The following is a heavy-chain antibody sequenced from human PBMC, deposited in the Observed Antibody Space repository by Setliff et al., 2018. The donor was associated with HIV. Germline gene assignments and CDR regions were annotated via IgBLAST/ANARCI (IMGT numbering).Heavy chain of an antibody. CDR3: ARGAPYCNHGICHLFDY. Sequence: SETLSLTCAVYGESFSGYYWSWIRQPAGKGLEWLGEINHSGRAKYNPSLKSRASISADTSKNQFSLRLTSVTAADTAVYYCARGAPYCNHGICHLFDYWGHGNMVTVSS. CDR1: GESFSGYY. J-gene: IGHJ4*01. D-gene: IGHD2-8*01. CDR2: INHSGRA. V-gene: IGHV4-34*01.